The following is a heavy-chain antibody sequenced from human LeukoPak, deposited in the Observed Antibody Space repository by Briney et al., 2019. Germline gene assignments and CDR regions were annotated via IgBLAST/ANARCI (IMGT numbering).Heavy chain of an antibody. J-gene: IGHJ4*02. V-gene: IGHV3-30*18. Sequence: GRSLRLSCAASGFTFSSYGMHWVRQAPGKGLEWVAVISYDGSNKYYADSVKGRFTISRDNSKNTLYLQMNSLRAEDTAVYYCAKDRGIAVAGNWFFDYWGQGTLVTVSS. CDR1: GFTFSSYG. D-gene: IGHD6-19*01. CDR3: AKDRGIAVAGNWFFDY. CDR2: ISYDGSNK.